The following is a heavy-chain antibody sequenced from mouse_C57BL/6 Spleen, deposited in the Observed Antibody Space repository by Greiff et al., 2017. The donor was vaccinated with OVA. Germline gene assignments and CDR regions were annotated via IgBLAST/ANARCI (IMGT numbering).Heavy chain of an antibody. CDR3: ARGRITTPPDY. CDR1: GYTFTSHW. D-gene: IGHD1-1*01. Sequence: VQLQQSGAELVMPGASVKLSCKASGYTFTSHWMYWVKQRPGQGLEWIGEIDPSDSYTNYNQKFKGKSTLTVDKSSSTAYMQLSSLTSEDAAVYYCARGRITTPPDYWGQGTTLTVSS. V-gene: IGHV1-69*01. CDR2: IDPSDSYT. J-gene: IGHJ2*01.